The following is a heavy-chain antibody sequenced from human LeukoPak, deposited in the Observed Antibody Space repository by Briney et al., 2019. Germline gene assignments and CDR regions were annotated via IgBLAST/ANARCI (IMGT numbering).Heavy chain of an antibody. CDR2: IYSGGST. J-gene: IGHJ3*02. CDR3: ARDLDYYDSSGYLDAFDI. Sequence: VGSLRLSCADSGFTVSSNYMSWVGQAPGTGMEWVSVIYSGGSTYYADPVKGRFTISRDNSKNTLYLQMNSLRAEDTAVYYCARDLDYYDSSGYLDAFDIWGQGTMVTVSS. V-gene: IGHV3-66*01. D-gene: IGHD3-22*01. CDR1: GFTVSSNY.